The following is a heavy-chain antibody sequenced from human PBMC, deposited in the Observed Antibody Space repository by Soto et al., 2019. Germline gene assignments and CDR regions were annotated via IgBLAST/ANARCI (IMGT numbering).Heavy chain of an antibody. CDR2: INPKSGDT. Sequence: QVQLVQSGAEVKKPGASVKVSCEASEYTFIGFHLHWVRQAPGQGLEWMGWINPKSGDTKYAQKFQGRVTLTRDTSLGTAYMELGRLDPNDTAVYYCAKGLGPVGHGTGASCYDGMAVWGQGPPVTAS. D-gene: IGHD2-8*02. J-gene: IGHJ6*02. V-gene: IGHV1-2*02. CDR3: AKGLGPVGHGTGASCYDGMAV. CDR1: EYTFIGFH.